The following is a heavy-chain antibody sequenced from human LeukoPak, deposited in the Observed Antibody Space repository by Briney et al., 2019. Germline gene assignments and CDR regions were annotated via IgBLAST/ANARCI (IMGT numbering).Heavy chain of an antibody. Sequence: GGSLRLSCAASGFTFSSYAMSWVRQAPGKGLEWVSAISGSGGSTYYADSVKGRFTISRDNSKNTLYLQMNSLRAEDTAVYYCAKDLRKSAVGGLAPDYWGQGTLVTVSS. J-gene: IGHJ4*02. CDR3: AKDLRKSAVGGLAPDY. D-gene: IGHD3-16*01. CDR2: ISGSGGST. V-gene: IGHV3-23*01. CDR1: GFTFSSYA.